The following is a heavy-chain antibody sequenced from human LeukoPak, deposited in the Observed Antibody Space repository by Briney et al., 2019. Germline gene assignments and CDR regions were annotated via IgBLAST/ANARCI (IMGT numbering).Heavy chain of an antibody. CDR1: GFTFRAYG. J-gene: IGHJ4*02. D-gene: IGHD1-26*01. Sequence: GGSLRLSCAASGFTFRAYGMHWVRQAPGKGLEWVAFIRFDGHSQNYLDSVKGRFTTSSDNAKDMVYLQMNSLKTDDAAVYYCAKDRTSGNIVIVAAVIDSWGRGTLVTVSS. CDR2: IRFDGHSQ. CDR3: AKDRTSGNIVIVAAVIDS. V-gene: IGHV3-30*02.